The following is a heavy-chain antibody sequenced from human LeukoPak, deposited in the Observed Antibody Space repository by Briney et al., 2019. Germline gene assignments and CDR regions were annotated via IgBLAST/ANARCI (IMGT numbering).Heavy chain of an antibody. D-gene: IGHD1-7*01. Sequence: GGSLRLSCAASGFTFSSYSMNWVRQAPGKGLEWVSSISSSSSYIYYADSVRGRFTISRDNAKNSLYLQMNSLRAEDTAVYYCARDPYNWNYVDYFDYWGQGTLVTVSS. CDR3: ARDPYNWNYVDYFDY. V-gene: IGHV3-21*01. CDR1: GFTFSSYS. J-gene: IGHJ4*02. CDR2: ISSSSSYI.